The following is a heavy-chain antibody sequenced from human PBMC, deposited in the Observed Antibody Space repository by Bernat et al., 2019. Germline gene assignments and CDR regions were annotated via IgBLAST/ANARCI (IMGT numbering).Heavy chain of an antibody. V-gene: IGHV4-31*03. D-gene: IGHD3-22*01. CDR2: IYYSGST. CDR1: GGSISSGGYY. CDR3: ARGYWVVDYYDSSGYLNPFDY. J-gene: IGHJ4*02. Sequence: QVQLQESGPGLVKPSQTLSLTCTVSGGSISSGGYYWSWIRQHPGKGLEWIGYIYYSGSTYYNPSLKSRVTISVDTSKNQFSLKLSSVTAADTAVYYCARGYWVVDYYDSSGYLNPFDYWGQGTLVTVSS.